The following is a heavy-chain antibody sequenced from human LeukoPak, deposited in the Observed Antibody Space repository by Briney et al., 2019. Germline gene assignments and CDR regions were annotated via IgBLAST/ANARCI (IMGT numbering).Heavy chain of an antibody. CDR2: SDPEDGET. Sequence: ASVKVSCKVSGCTLTELSMHWVREAPGKGLEWMGGSDPEDGETIYAQKFQGRVTMTTDTSTNTAYMELRSLRSDDTAVYYCARDLDYYDSSGSGWFDPWGQGTLVTVSS. V-gene: IGHV1-24*01. D-gene: IGHD3-22*01. J-gene: IGHJ5*02. CDR3: ARDLDYYDSSGSGWFDP. CDR1: GCTLTELS.